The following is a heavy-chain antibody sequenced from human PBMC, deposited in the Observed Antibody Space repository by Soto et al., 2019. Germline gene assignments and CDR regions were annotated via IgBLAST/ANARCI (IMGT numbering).Heavy chain of an antibody. CDR1: GYSFTSYW. J-gene: IGHJ6*02. Sequence: GESLKISCKGSGYSFTSYWIGWVRQMPGKGLEWMGIIYPGDFDTRYSPSFQGQVTISADKSISTAYLQWSSLKASDTAMYYCARRRYYDSSGYYPLGYHYYRMDVWGQGTTVIVSS. D-gene: IGHD3-22*01. V-gene: IGHV5-51*01. CDR2: IYPGDFDT. CDR3: ARRRYYDSSGYYPLGYHYYRMDV.